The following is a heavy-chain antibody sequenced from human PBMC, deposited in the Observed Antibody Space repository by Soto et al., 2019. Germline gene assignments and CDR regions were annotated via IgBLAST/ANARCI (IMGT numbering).Heavy chain of an antibody. CDR3: ARGEQYSGSIFDY. J-gene: IGHJ4*01. V-gene: IGHV6-1*01. CDR1: VDSVSSNSAG. CDR2: TYYRSKWYY. Sequence: SRTLSLTCAITVDSVSSNSAGWSCVRQSPSRGLEWLGRTYYRSKWYYEYAVSVRGRITINPDTSKNQYSLQLNSVTPEDTAVYFCARGEQYSGSIFDYWGQGTLVTVSS. D-gene: IGHD1-26*01.